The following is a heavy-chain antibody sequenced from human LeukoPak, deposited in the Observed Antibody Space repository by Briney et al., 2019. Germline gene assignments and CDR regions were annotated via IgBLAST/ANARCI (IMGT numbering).Heavy chain of an antibody. Sequence: PGGSLRLSCLASGFNFRGYWMSWVRQAPGKGLEWVSSISSSSSYIYYADSVKGRFTISRDNAKNSLYLQMSSLRAEDTAVYYCARASPLWGFDYWGQGTLVTVSS. D-gene: IGHD2/OR15-2a*01. CDR2: ISSSSSYI. CDR3: ARASPLWGFDY. V-gene: IGHV3-21*01. J-gene: IGHJ4*02. CDR1: GFNFRGYW.